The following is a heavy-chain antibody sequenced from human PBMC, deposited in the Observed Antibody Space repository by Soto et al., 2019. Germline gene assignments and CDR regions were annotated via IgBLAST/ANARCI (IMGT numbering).Heavy chain of an antibody. V-gene: IGHV3-73*01. J-gene: IGHJ6*03. Sequence: EVQLVESGGGLVQPGGSLKLSCAASGFTFSGSAMHWVRQASGKGLEWVGRIRSKANSYATAYAASVEGRFTISRDDSKNKAYLQMTSLKTEDTAVYYCTRSPLVPSTSRFVNYYYMDVWGKGTTVTVSS. CDR1: GFTFSGSA. CDR3: TRSPLVPSTSRFVNYYYMDV. CDR2: IRSKANSYAT. D-gene: IGHD2-2*01.